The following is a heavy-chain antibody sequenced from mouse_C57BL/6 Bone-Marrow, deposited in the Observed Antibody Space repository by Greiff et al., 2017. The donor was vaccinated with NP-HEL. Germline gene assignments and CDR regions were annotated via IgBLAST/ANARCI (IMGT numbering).Heavy chain of an antibody. CDR2: INPGSGGT. D-gene: IGHD1-1*01. Sequence: VQLQQSGAELVRPGTSVKVSCKASGYAFTNYLIEWVKQRPGQGLEWIGVINPGSGGTNYNEKFKGKATLTADKSSSAAYMQLSSLTSEASAVYFCARGYYYGSSYWFAYWGQGTLVTVSA. V-gene: IGHV1-54*01. J-gene: IGHJ3*01. CDR3: ARGYYYGSSYWFAY. CDR1: GYAFTNYL.